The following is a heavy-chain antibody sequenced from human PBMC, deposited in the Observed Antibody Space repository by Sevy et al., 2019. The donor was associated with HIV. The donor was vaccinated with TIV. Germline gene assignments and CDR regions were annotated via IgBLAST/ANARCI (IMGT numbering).Heavy chain of an antibody. CDR1: EFTFSSYA. CDR3: AREGSCSGGSCYTAAFRNFDY. Sequence: GGSLRLSCAASEFTFSSYAMHWVRQAPGKGLEWVAVISYDGSNKYYADSVKGRFTISRDNSNNTLFLQLNSLRPEDTAVYYCAREGSCSGGSCYTAAFRNFDYWGQGTLVTVSS. J-gene: IGHJ4*02. CDR2: ISYDGSNK. D-gene: IGHD2-15*01. V-gene: IGHV3-30-3*01.